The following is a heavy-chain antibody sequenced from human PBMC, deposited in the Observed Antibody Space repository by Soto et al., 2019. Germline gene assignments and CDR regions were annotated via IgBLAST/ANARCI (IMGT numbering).Heavy chain of an antibody. Sequence: GGSLRLSCAASGFTFSSYGMHWVRQAPGKGLEWVAVISYDGSNKYYADSVKGRFTISRDNSKNTLYLQMNSLRAEDTAVYYCARVIAATDTISVWFDPWGQGTLVTVSS. CDR3: ARVIAATDTISVWFDP. D-gene: IGHD6-13*01. CDR1: GFTFSSYG. CDR2: ISYDGSNK. J-gene: IGHJ5*02. V-gene: IGHV3-30*03.